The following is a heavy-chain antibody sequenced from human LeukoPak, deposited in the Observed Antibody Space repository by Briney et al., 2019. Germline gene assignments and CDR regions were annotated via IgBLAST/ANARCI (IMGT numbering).Heavy chain of an antibody. J-gene: IGHJ4*02. CDR1: GGSISSSSYY. Sequence: MASETLSLTCTVSGGSISSSSYYWGWIRQPPGKGLEWIGGIYYSGSTYYNPSLKSRVTISVDTSKNQFSLKLSSVTAADTAVYYCARLSYGDYLYYFDYWGQGTLVTVSS. CDR3: ARLSYGDYLYYFDY. D-gene: IGHD4-17*01. V-gene: IGHV4-39*01. CDR2: IYYSGST.